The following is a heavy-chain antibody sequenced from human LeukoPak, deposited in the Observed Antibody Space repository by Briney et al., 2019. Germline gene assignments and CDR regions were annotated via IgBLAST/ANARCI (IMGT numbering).Heavy chain of an antibody. CDR3: ARGKGRRFLEWLPPNY. CDR2: MNPNSANT. Sequence: ASVKVSCKASGYTFTSYDINWVRQATGQGLEWMGWMNPNSANTGYAQKFQGRVTMTRNTSISTAYMELSSLRSEDTAVYYCARGKGRRFLEWLPPNYWGQGTLVTVSS. V-gene: IGHV1-8*01. CDR1: GYTFTSYD. J-gene: IGHJ4*02. D-gene: IGHD3-3*01.